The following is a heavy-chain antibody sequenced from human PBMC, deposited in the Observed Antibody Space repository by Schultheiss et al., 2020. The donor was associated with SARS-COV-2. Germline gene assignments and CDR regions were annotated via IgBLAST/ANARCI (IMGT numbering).Heavy chain of an antibody. J-gene: IGHJ4*02. CDR2: ISSSSSTI. CDR1: GFTFSSYS. Sequence: GGSLRLSCAASGFTFSSYSMNWVRQAPGKGLEWVSYISSSSSTIYYADSVKGRFTISRDNAKNSLYLQMNSLRAEDTAVYYCARDLRTVVTPYGYWGQGTLVTVSS. D-gene: IGHD4-23*01. CDR3: ARDLRTVVTPYGY. V-gene: IGHV3-48*01.